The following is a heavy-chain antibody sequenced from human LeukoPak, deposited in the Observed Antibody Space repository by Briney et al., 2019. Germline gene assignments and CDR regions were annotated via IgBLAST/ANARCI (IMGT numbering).Heavy chain of an antibody. CDR3: AKDSRISGSYSGFDY. CDR2: ISGSGGST. J-gene: IGHJ4*02. CDR1: GFTFSSYA. V-gene: IGHV3-23*01. Sequence: GGSLRLSCAASGFTFSSYAMSWVRQAPGKGLEWVSAISGSGGSTYYADSVKGRFTISRDNSKNTLYLQMNSLRAQDTAVYYCAKDSRISGSYSGFDYWGQGTLVTVSS. D-gene: IGHD1-26*01.